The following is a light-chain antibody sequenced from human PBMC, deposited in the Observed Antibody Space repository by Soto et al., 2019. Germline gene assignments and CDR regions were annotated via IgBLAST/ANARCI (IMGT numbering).Light chain of an antibody. CDR3: QQYGISPL. CDR2: GAS. Sequence: EIVLTQSPGTLSLSPGERATLSCRASQSVSSSYLAWYQQKPGQAPRLLIYGASSRATGIPVRFSGSGSGTDFALTISRLAPEDFAVYYCQQYGISPLFVQVTKLEIK. J-gene: IGKJ2*01. CDR1: QSVSSSY. V-gene: IGKV3-20*01.